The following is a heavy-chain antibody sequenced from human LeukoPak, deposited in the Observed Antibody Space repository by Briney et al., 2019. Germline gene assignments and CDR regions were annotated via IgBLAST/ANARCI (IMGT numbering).Heavy chain of an antibody. CDR2: IYASGIT. Sequence: SETLSLTCTVSGDSITGYYWSWIRQPAGKGLEWIGRIYASGITNYNPSLKSRVTMSVDTSKNQFSLKLSSVTAADAAVYYCVRQYGGGAWYFDLWGRGTLITVSS. CDR3: VRQYGGGAWYFDL. V-gene: IGHV4-4*07. J-gene: IGHJ2*01. CDR1: GDSITGYY. D-gene: IGHD3-16*01.